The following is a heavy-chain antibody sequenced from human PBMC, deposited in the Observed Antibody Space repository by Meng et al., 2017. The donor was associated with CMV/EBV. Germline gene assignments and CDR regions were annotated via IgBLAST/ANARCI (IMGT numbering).Heavy chain of an antibody. D-gene: IGHD6-19*01. V-gene: IGHV4-4*07. CDR1: GGAFSSYS. CDR3: ARDSSGWYPHFDY. J-gene: IGHJ4*02. CDR2: IYTSGST. Sequence: VQRQESGQVPVKPSWTLSTTCTVYGGAFSSYSCSWSRKPAGKGLEWIGRIYTSGSTNYNPYLKSRVTMSVDTSKNQFSLKLSSVTAADTAVYYCARDSSGWYPHFDYWGQGTLVTVSS.